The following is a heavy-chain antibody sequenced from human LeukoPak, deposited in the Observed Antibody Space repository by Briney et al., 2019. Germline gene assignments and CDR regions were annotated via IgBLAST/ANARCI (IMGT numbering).Heavy chain of an antibody. Sequence: SGPALVKPTQTLTLTCTFSGFSLSTSGMCVSWIRQPPGKALEWLARIDWDDDEYFSTSLKTRLTISKDTSKNQVVLTMTNMDPVDTATYYCARTQLLPYTSGNYYRVSPFDIWGQGIKVTVSS. CDR3: ARTQLLPYTSGNYYRVSPFDI. CDR1: GFSLSTSGMC. CDR2: IDWDDDE. D-gene: IGHD3-10*01. J-gene: IGHJ3*02. V-gene: IGHV2-70*11.